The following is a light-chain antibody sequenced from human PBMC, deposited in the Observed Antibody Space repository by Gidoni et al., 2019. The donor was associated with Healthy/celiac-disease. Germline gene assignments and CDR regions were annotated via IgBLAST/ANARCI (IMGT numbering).Light chain of an antibody. CDR2: AAS. CDR3: QQYYSYPRT. CDR1: QGISSY. Sequence: NRMTKSPSSLSASTGDRVTITCRASQGISSYLAWYQQKPGKAPKLLIYAASTLQSGVPSRFSGSGSGTDFTLTISCLQSEDFATYYCQQYYSYPRTFGGGTKVEIK. V-gene: IGKV1-8*01. J-gene: IGKJ4*01.